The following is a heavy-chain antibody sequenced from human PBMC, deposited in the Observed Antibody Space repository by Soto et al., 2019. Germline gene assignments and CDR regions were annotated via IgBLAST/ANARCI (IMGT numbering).Heavy chain of an antibody. D-gene: IGHD3-3*01. CDR3: ATSAYYDFWSGYPHYYYMDV. CDR1: GGSFSGYY. V-gene: IGHV4-34*01. Sequence: ASETLSLTCAVYGGSFSGYYWSWIRQPPGKGLEWIGEINHSGSTNYNPSLKSRVTISVDTSKNQFSLKLSSVTAADTAVYYCATSAYYDFWSGYPHYYYMDVWGKGTTVTVSS. J-gene: IGHJ6*03. CDR2: INHSGST.